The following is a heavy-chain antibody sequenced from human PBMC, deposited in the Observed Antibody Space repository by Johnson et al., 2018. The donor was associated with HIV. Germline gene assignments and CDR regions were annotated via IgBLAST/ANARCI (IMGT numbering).Heavy chain of an antibody. J-gene: IGHJ3*02. CDR1: GFTFSSYA. Sequence: QMQLVESGGGVVQPGRSLRLSCAASGFTFSSYAMHWVCQAPGKGLEWVAVISYDGSNKYYADSVKGRFTISRDNSKNTLYLQMNSLRAEDTAVYYCARSMGYSSGYYSPYGADAFDIWGQGTMVTVSS. CDR3: ARSMGYSSGYYSPYGADAFDI. CDR2: ISYDGSNK. V-gene: IGHV3-30-3*01. D-gene: IGHD3-22*01.